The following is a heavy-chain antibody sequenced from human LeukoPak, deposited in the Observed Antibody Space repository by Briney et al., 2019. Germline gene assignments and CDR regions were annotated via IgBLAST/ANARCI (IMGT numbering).Heavy chain of an antibody. CDR2: INPSGGST. J-gene: IGHJ4*02. CDR1: GYTVTSYY. Sequence: ASVKVSCKASGYTVTSYYMHWVRHAPRQGLEWVGIINPSGGSTSYAQKFQGRVTMTRDTSTSTVYMELSSLRSEDTAVYYCARDRVGTPLYFDYWGQGTLVTVSS. D-gene: IGHD1-26*01. CDR3: ARDRVGTPLYFDY. V-gene: IGHV1-46*03.